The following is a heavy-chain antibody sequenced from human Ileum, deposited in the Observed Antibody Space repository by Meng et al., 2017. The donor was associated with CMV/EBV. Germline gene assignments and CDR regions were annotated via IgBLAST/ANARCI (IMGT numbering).Heavy chain of an antibody. Sequence: FTSYYMHWVRQAPGQGLEWMGIINPSDGSTSYAQTFQGRVTMTRDTSTSTVYMELSSLTSEDTAVYYCARTPSYCSSTICRGRWFDPWGQGTLVTVSS. CDR1: FTSYY. D-gene: IGHD2-2*01. V-gene: IGHV1-46*01. CDR2: INPSDGST. CDR3: ARTPSYCSSTICRGRWFDP. J-gene: IGHJ5*02.